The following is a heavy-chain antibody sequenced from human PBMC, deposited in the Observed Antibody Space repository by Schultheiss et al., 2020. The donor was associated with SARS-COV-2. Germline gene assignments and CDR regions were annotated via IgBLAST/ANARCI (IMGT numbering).Heavy chain of an antibody. Sequence: GGSLRLSCAASGFTFSSYAMSWVRQASGKGLEWVGRIRSKANSYATAYAASVKGRFTISRDDSKNTLYLQMNSLKTEDTAVYYCTTGPYYMDVWGKGTTVTVSS. V-gene: IGHV3-73*01. CDR2: IRSKANSYAT. CDR3: TTGPYYMDV. J-gene: IGHJ6*03. CDR1: GFTFSSYA.